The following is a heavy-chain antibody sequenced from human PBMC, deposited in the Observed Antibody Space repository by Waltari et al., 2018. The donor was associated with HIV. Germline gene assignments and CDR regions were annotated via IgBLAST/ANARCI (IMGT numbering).Heavy chain of an antibody. CDR3: ARGPYCGRDCYHFDF. V-gene: IGHV4-31*03. CDR1: DDSVRSDNYD. CDR2: INYSGAT. J-gene: IGHJ4*02. Sequence: QAQLQESGPGLVRPSPILSLPCTISDDSVRSDNYDWSWIRQHPERGLEWIGSINYSGATYYNPSLKSRLDMSIHTSRRQISLRLSSVTAADTAFYFCARGPYCGRDCYHFDFWGRGTLVAVS. D-gene: IGHD2-21*02.